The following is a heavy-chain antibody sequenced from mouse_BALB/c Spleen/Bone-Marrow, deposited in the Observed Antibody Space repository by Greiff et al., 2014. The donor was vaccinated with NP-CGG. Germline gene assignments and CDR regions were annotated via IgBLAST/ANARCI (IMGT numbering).Heavy chain of an antibody. V-gene: IGHV7-3*02. CDR2: FRNKANGYTT. Sequence: EVQLVESGGGLVQPGGSLRLSCATSGFTFTDYYMSWVRQPPGKALDWLGFFRNKANGYTTEYSASVKGRFTISRDNSQSILYLQMNTLRAEDSATYYCARDCGNYVRFAYWGQGTLVTVSA. J-gene: IGHJ3*01. D-gene: IGHD2-1*01. CDR1: GFTFTDYY. CDR3: ARDCGNYVRFAY.